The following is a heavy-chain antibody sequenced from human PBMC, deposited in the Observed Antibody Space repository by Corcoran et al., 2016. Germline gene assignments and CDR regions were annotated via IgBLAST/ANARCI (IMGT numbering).Heavy chain of an antibody. Sequence: QVQLVESGGGVVQPGRSLRLSCAASGFTFSSYGMHWVRQAPGKGLEWVAVIWYDGSNKYYADSVKGRFTISRDNSKNTLYLQMNSLRAEDTAVYYGARDASSPNWNYGFFSPPTDYGMDVLGQGTTVTVSS. D-gene: IGHD1-7*01. CDR2: IWYDGSNK. V-gene: IGHV3-33*01. CDR1: GFTFSSYG. CDR3: ARDASSPNWNYGFFSPPTDYGMDV. J-gene: IGHJ6*02.